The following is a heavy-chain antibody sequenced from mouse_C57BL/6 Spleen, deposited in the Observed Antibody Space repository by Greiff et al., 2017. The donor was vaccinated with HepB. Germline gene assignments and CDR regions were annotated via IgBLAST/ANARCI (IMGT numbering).Heavy chain of an antibody. V-gene: IGHV1-4*01. CDR2: INPSSGYT. Sequence: QVQLQQSGAELARPGASVKMSCKASGYTFPSYTMHWVKPRPGQGLEWIGYINPSSGYTKYNQKFKGKPTLTADKSSSTAYMQLSSLTSEDSAVYYCARCSLIYYDFYWGQGTTLTVSS. D-gene: IGHD2-4*01. CDR3: ARCSLIYYDFY. J-gene: IGHJ2*01. CDR1: GYTFPSYT.